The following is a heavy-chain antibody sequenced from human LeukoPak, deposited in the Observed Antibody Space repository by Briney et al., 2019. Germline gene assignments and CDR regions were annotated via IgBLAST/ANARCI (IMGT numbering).Heavy chain of an antibody. CDR1: GFTFSSYA. J-gene: IGHJ4*02. Sequence: PGGSLRLSCAASGFTFSSYAMSWVRQAPGKGLEWVSAISGSGGSTYYADSVKGRFTISRDNSKNTLYLQMNSLRAEDTAVYYCAKAISYCSGGSCYPGGFDYWGQGTLVTVSS. V-gene: IGHV3-23*01. CDR3: AKAISYCSGGSCYPGGFDY. D-gene: IGHD2-15*01. CDR2: ISGSGGST.